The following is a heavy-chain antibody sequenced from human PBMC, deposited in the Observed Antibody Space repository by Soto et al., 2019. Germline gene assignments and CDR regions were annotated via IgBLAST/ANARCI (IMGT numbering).Heavy chain of an antibody. CDR2: ISYDGSSQ. V-gene: IGHV3-30*18. D-gene: IGHD3-10*01. CDR1: GFTFSKYG. Sequence: QVQLVESGGGDVQPGRSLRLSCAASGFTFSKYGMHLVRQVPGKGLEWVAAISYDGSSQHFADSVKGRFTISRDNSGNTLYLHMNSLTTEDTALYYCAKDRAWQSGRYYYGMDVWGQGTTVTVSS. J-gene: IGHJ6*02. CDR3: AKDRAWQSGRYYYGMDV.